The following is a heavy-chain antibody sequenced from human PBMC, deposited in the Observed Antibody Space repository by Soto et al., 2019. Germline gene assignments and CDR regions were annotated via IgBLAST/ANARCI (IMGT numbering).Heavy chain of an antibody. V-gene: IGHV4-59*08. CDR1: GGSVSGYY. CDR2: VFYSGST. D-gene: IGHD3-16*01. Sequence: LSLTCTVSGGSVSGYYWSWIRQPPGKGLEWIGYVFYSGSTNYNPSLKSRVTISVDTSKNQFSLMLSSVTAADTAVYYCARHGGDGYNDFFDYWGQGTLVTVSS. J-gene: IGHJ4*02. CDR3: ARHGGDGYNDFFDY.